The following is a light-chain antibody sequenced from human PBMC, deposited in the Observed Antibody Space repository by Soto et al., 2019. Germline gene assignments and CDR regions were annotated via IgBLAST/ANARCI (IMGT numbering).Light chain of an antibody. Sequence: QSALTQPASVSGSPGQSITISCSGTRSDIGSYNYVAWYQQFPGKTPKILIYGVSNRPSGVSSRFSGSKSGNTASLTISGLQAEDEADHYCISYTGSSTSYVFGSGTKVTVL. CDR1: RSDIGSYNY. J-gene: IGLJ1*01. CDR2: GVS. CDR3: ISYTGSSTSYV. V-gene: IGLV2-14*01.